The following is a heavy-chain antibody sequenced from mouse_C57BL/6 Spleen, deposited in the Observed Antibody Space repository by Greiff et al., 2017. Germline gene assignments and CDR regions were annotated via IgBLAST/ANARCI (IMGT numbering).Heavy chain of an antibody. D-gene: IGHD1-1*01. CDR1: GYTFTSYW. CDR3: ASPITTVVAPYAMDY. J-gene: IGHJ4*01. Sequence: QVQLKQPGAELVKPGASVKLSCKASGYTFTSYWMHWVKQRPGRGLEWIGRIDPNSGGTKYNEKFKSKATLTVDKPSSTAYMQLSSLTSEDSAVYYCASPITTVVAPYAMDYWGQGTSVTVSS. V-gene: IGHV1-72*01. CDR2: IDPNSGGT.